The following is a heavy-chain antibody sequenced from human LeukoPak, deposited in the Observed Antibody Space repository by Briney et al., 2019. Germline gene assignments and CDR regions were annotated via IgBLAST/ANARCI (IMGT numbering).Heavy chain of an antibody. CDR2: IKPDGSEE. J-gene: IGHJ6*02. CDR1: GFSFSIYD. CDR3: AKGQGRWSQTTSGMDV. V-gene: IGHV3-7*03. Sequence: GGSLRLSCAASGFSFSIYDMHWVRQAPGKGLEWVANIKPDGSEENYVDSVKGRFTISRDNSKNTLYLQMNSLRAEDTAVYYCAKGQGRWSQTTSGMDVWGQGTTVTVSS. D-gene: IGHD4-23*01.